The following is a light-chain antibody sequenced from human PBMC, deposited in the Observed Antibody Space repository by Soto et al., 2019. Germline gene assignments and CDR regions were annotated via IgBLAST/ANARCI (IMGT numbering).Light chain of an antibody. CDR3: SSYTSSTYVV. CDR2: EVS. Sequence: QSALTQPASVSGSPGQSITISCTGTSSDVGAFNYVSWYQHHPGKVPKLMIYEVSNRPSGVSNRFSGSKSGNTASLTISGLQAEDESYYYCSSYTSSTYVVFGGGTKLTVL. CDR1: SSDVGAFNY. J-gene: IGLJ2*01. V-gene: IGLV2-14*01.